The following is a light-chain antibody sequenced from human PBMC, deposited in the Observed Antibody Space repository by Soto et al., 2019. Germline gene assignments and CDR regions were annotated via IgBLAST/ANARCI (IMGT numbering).Light chain of an antibody. CDR2: AAS. Sequence: DIPMTQSPSSLSASLGDSVTITCRASQGISNHLAWYQQRPGKVPKLLIYAASTLQSGVPSRFSGRGSGTDFTLTISALQPEDVATYYCENYNSAPFTFGPGTKVDL. V-gene: IGKV1-27*01. J-gene: IGKJ3*01. CDR1: QGISNH. CDR3: ENYNSAPFT.